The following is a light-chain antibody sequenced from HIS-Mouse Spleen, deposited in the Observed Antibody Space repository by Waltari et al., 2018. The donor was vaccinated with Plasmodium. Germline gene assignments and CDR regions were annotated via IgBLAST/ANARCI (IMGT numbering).Light chain of an antibody. V-gene: IGLV2-11*01. J-gene: IGLJ3*02. CDR1: SSEVGGYND. CDR2: DVS. CDR3: CSYAGSYTWV. Sequence: QAALTQPRSVSGSPGQSVTISCTGTSSEVGGYNDVAWYQQHPGKAPKLMIYDVSKRPSGVPDRFSGSKSGNTASLTISGLQAEDEADYYCCSYAGSYTWVFGGGTKLTVL.